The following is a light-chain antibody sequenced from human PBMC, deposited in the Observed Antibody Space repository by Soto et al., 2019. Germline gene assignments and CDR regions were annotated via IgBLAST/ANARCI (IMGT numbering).Light chain of an antibody. V-gene: IGKV3-20*01. CDR1: QSVSSY. J-gene: IGKJ1*01. CDR2: GAS. CDR3: QQYGSSGT. Sequence: EIVLTQSPATLSLSPGERATLSCRASQSVSSYLAWYQQKPGQAPRLLIYGASSGATGIPDRFSGSGSGTDFTLTISRLEPEDFAVYYCQQYGSSGTFGQGTKMDIK.